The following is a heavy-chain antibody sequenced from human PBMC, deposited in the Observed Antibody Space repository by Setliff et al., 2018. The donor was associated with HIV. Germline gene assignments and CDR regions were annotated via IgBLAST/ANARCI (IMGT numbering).Heavy chain of an antibody. D-gene: IGHD1-1*01. CDR2: VDPEDGET. CDR1: GYPFTDYF. Sequence: ASVKVSCKTSGYPFTDYFIHWIQQAPGKGLEWMVRVDPEDGETILAERFQGRVTMTADTSTDTAFMELSSLRSEDTATYYCTIATETPGMTTRENWFDPWGQGTLVTVSS. CDR3: TIATETPGMTTRENWFDP. V-gene: IGHV1-69-2*01. J-gene: IGHJ5*02.